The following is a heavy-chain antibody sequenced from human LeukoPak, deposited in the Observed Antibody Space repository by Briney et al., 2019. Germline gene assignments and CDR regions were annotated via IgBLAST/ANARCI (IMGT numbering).Heavy chain of an antibody. D-gene: IGHD3-10*01. CDR1: GFTFSTFN. V-gene: IGHV3-30*18. CDR3: AKSYYYHSGSFDY. J-gene: IGHJ4*02. CDR2: FSSDGRST. Sequence: GGSLRLSCAASGFTFSTFNMHWVREAPGKGLEWVAVFSSDGRSTFYAENVQGRFTLSRDNSKNTLSLQMNSLRAEDTAVYYCAKSYYYHSGSFDYWGQGTLVTVSS.